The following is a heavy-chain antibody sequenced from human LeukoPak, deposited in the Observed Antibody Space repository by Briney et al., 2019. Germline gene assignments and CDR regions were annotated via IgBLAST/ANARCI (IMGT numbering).Heavy chain of an antibody. D-gene: IGHD4-11*01. CDR3: ARGVTSNAPGDC. Sequence: GGSLRLSCAASGFTFSSYWMHWVRQGPGKGLVWVSRINTDGSETIYADSVKGRFTISRDNAKNTLYLQMNSLRAEDTAVYYCARGVTSNAPGDCWGQGTLVTVSS. V-gene: IGHV3-74*01. CDR2: INTDGSET. J-gene: IGHJ4*02. CDR1: GFTFSSYW.